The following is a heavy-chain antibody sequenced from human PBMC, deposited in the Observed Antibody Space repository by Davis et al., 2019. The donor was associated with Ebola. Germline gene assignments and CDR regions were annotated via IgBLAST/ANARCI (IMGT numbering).Heavy chain of an antibody. CDR3: ARTRWLRGIYFDY. J-gene: IGHJ4*02. V-gene: IGHV3-7*01. CDR1: GFTFSRYW. Sequence: GGSLRLSCAASGFTFSRYWMSWVRQAPGKGLEWVANIKQDGSEKYYVDSVKGRFTISRDNAKNSLYLQMNSLRAEDTAVYYCARTRWLRGIYFDYWGQGTLVTVSS. D-gene: IGHD5-12*01. CDR2: IKQDGSEK.